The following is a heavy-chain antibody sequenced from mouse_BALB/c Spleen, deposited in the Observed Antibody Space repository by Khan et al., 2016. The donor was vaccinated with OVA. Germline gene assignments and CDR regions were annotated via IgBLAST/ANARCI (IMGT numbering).Heavy chain of an antibody. CDR1: GHTFTKFG. CDR2: INTYTGEL. Sequence: QMQFVQSGPEVKKPGETVKLSCKASGHTFTKFGMNWVKQAPGKGLKWMGWINTYTGELTYADDFNGRFAFSLETSASTPYLQMNNLKNEDTATYFCARPSFFSYFLDNWGQGTSVTVSS. CDR3: ARPSFFSYFLDN. J-gene: IGHJ4*01. V-gene: IGHV9-3-1*01.